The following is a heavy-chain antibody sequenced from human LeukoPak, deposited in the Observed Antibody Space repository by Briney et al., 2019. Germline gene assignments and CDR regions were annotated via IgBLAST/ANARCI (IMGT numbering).Heavy chain of an antibody. V-gene: IGHV4-59*01. CDR3: ARALLARGFDY. J-gene: IGHJ4*02. Sequence: PSESLSLTCTVSGFSISRYYWSWVRQPPGKGLEWLGYIYYSGSTNYNPSLKSRVTISVDTSKNQFSLKLSSVTAADTAVYYCARALLARGFDYWGQGTLVTVSS. CDR1: GFSISRYY. D-gene: IGHD2-21*01. CDR2: IYYSGST.